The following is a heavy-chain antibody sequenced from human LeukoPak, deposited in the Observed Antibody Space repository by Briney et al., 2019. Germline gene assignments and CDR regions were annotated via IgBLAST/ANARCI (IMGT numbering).Heavy chain of an antibody. CDR3: ARDPHYYDSSGYYYVFDY. CDR1: GYTFTSYG. V-gene: IGHV1-18*01. Sequence: GASVKVSCKASGYTFTSYGISWVRQAPGQGLEWMGWISAYNGNTNYAQKLQGRVTMTTDTSTSTAYMELRSLRSDDTAVYYCARDPHYYDSSGYYYVFDYWGQGTLVTVSS. D-gene: IGHD3-22*01. CDR2: ISAYNGNT. J-gene: IGHJ4*02.